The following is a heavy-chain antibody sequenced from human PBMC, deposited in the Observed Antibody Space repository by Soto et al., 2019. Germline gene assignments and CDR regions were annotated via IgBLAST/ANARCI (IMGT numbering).Heavy chain of an antibody. CDR2: IKQDGSEK. V-gene: IGHV3-7*01. CDR3: ATMIFGRGADH. CDR1: GFTFTDYW. D-gene: IGHD3-3*01. Sequence: PGGSLRLSCAASGFTFTDYWMNWVRQAPGKGLEWVANIKQDGSEKYYVDSVKGRFTISRDNAKKSLYLQMNSLRAEDTAVYYCATMIFGRGADHWGQGTRVT. J-gene: IGHJ5*02.